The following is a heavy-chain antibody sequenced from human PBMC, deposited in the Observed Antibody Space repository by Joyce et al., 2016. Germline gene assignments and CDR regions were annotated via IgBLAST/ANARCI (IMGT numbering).Heavy chain of an antibody. CDR2: INYNGGI. V-gene: IGHV4-59*01. CDR1: GSSISSYY. J-gene: IGHJ4*02. Sequence: QVQLQESGPGLLKPSETLSLTCTVSGSSISSYYWSWIRQSPGKGLDWIGYINYNGGINHNPSLKSRVIISVDASKNQVALSLVSVTAADAAVYYWARGEDYYDTRGHYLFDSWGQGVLVTVSS. CDR3: ARGEDYYDTRGHYLFDS. D-gene: IGHD3-22*01.